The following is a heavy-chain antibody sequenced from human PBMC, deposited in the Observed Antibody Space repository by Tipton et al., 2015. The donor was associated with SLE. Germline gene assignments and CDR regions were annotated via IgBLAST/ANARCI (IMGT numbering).Heavy chain of an antibody. D-gene: IGHD1-1*01. J-gene: IGHJ4*02. CDR2: IRFDGKRE. CDR1: GFTFTAYG. CDR3: AKGRDWSYFDY. Sequence: GSLRLSCAASGFTFTAYGMHWVRQAPGKGLEWVTFIRFDGKREYYADSVKGRFTVSRDNSKNTLFLQINSLRTDDTGLYYCAKGRDWSYFDYWGQGTLVAVSS. V-gene: IGHV3-30*02.